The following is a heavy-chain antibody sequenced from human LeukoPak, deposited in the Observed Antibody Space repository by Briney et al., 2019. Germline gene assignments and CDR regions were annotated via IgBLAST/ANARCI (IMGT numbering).Heavy chain of an antibody. CDR2: IYHSGST. V-gene: IGHV4-38-2*02. CDR1: CYSISSGYY. D-gene: IGHD3-10*01. CDR3: ARDYYGSGSYDY. J-gene: IGHJ4*02. Sequence: SETLSLTCAVSCYSISSGYYWGWIRQPPGKGLEWIGSIYHSGSTYYNPSLKSRVTISVDTSKNQFSLKLSSVTAADTAVYYCARDYYGSGSYDYWGQGTLVTVSS.